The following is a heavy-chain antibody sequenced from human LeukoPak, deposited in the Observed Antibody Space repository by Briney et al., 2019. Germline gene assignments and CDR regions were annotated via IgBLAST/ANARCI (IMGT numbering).Heavy chain of an antibody. CDR2: INHSGST. Sequence: SETLSLTCAVYGGSFSGYYWSWIRQPPGKGLEWIGEINHSGSTDYNPSLKSRVTISVDTSKNQFSLKLSSVTAADTAVYYCARAWYYYDSSGYYPFDYWGQGTLVTVSS. CDR3: ARAWYYYDSSGYYPFDY. J-gene: IGHJ4*02. CDR1: GGSFSGYY. D-gene: IGHD3-22*01. V-gene: IGHV4-34*01.